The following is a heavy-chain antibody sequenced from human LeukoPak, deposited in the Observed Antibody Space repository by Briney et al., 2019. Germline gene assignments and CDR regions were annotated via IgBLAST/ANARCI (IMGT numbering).Heavy chain of an antibody. CDR2: IKQDGSDR. J-gene: IGHJ6*04. CDR3: AELGITMIGGV. Sequence: GGSLRLSCAASGFTFSRNWMSWVRQAPGKGLEWVANIKQDGSDRYYVDSVKGRFTISRGNAKNSLYLQMNSLRAEDTAVYYCAELGITMIGGVWGKGTTVTISS. D-gene: IGHD3-10*02. CDR1: GFTFSRNW. V-gene: IGHV3-7*01.